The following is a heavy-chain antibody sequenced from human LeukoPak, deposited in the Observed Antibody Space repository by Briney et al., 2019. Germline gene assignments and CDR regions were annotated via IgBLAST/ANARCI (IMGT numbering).Heavy chain of an antibody. CDR3: ARNRQRGRGYFDY. J-gene: IGHJ4*02. CDR2: IYYSGST. V-gene: IGHV4-59*01. D-gene: IGHD3-10*01. Sequence: SETLSLTCTVSGGSISSYYWSWIRQPPGKGLEWIGYIYYSGSTNYNPSLKSRVTISVDTSKNQFSLKLSSVTAADTAVYYCARNRQRGRGYFDYWGREPWSPSPQ. CDR1: GGSISSYY.